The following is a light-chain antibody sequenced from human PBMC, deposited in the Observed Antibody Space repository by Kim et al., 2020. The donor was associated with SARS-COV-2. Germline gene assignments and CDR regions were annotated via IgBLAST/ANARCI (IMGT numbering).Light chain of an antibody. CDR3: QQYDNVPYS. Sequence: SASVGDRVTITCQASRDISNYLNWYQQKPGKAPNLLIHDASKLETGVPSRFSGSGSRTEFTLTSTGLRPEDFATYYCQQYDNVPYSFGQGTKLEI. CDR1: RDISNY. J-gene: IGKJ2*03. CDR2: DAS. V-gene: IGKV1-33*01.